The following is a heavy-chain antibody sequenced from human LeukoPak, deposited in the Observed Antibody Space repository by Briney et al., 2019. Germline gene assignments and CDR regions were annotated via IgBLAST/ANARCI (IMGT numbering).Heavy chain of an antibody. Sequence: GGSLRLSCPPDAFTFSDYYMSWIRQAPGKGLEWVSYISSSGSTIYYADSVKGRFTISRDNAKNSLYLQMNSLRAEDTAVYYCASDKNYYDSSGYYRSVDYWGQGTLVTVSS. J-gene: IGHJ4*02. D-gene: IGHD3-22*01. CDR3: ASDKNYYDSSGYYRSVDY. V-gene: IGHV3-11*04. CDR1: AFTFSDYY. CDR2: ISSSGSTI.